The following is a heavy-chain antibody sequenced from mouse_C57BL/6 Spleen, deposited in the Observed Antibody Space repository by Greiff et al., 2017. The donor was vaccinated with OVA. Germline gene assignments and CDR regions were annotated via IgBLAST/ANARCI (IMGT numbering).Heavy chain of an antibody. D-gene: IGHD1-1*01. CDR3: ARLYCGSSFWYFEV. CDR1: GFTITNTY. Sequence: VQLQQSVAELVRPGASVKLSCTASGFTITNTYMHWVKQRPEQGLEWIGRIDPANGNTNYAPKFQGKATITADPSSNTAYLQLSRLTSEYTAIDYCARLYCGSSFWYFEVWGTGTTVTVSS. CDR2: IDPANGNT. J-gene: IGHJ1*03. V-gene: IGHV14-3*01.